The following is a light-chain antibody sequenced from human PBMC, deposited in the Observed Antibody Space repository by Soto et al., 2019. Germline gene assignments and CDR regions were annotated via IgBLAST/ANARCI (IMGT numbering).Light chain of an antibody. V-gene: IGLV2-14*01. CDR3: SSYTSNNTPV. J-gene: IGLJ2*01. CDR1: SSDVGGYNY. CDR2: EVS. Sequence: QSALTQPASVSGSPGQSITISCTGTSSDVGGYNYVSWYQQHPGKAPKLMISEVSNRPSGVSDRFSGSKSGNTASLTISGLQAEDEADYYCSSYTSNNTPVFGVGTKLTVL.